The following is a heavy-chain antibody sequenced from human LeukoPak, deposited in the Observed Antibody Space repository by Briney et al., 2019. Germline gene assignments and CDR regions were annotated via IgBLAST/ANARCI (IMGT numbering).Heavy chain of an antibody. D-gene: IGHD1-26*01. CDR2: TWYGGSNK. V-gene: IGHV3-33*06. CDR3: AKDRGGATSGGYFDS. Sequence: GRSLRLSCAASGFIFSDFGMHWVRQAPGKGLEWVAVTWYGGSNKYYADSVKGRFTISRDISKSTLYLQMNSLRVGDTAVYYCAKDRGGATSGGYFDSWGQGTLVTVSS. J-gene: IGHJ4*02. CDR1: GFIFSDFG.